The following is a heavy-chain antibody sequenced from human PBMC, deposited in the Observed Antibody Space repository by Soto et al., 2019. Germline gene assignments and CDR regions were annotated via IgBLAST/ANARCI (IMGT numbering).Heavy chain of an antibody. CDR1: GDSVSSNRAA. CDR3: ARDKKYCDSNTCFSPVDL. CDR2: AFYRSSWFD. V-gene: IGHV6-1*01. J-gene: IGHJ4*02. Sequence: PSQTLSLTCAISGDSVSSNRAAWSWIRQSPSRGLEWLGRAFYRSSWFDHYAESVRGRMTIDPDTSKNQCTLRLNSVTPEDTAIYYCARDKKYCDSNTCFSPVDLWGQGILVTVSS. D-gene: IGHD3-16*01.